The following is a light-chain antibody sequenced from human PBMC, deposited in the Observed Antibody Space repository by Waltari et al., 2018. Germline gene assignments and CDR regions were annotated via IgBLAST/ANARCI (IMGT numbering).Light chain of an antibody. CDR1: SSDVGSYNL. Sequence: QSALTQPASVSGSPGQSITISCTGTSSDVGSYNLVSWYQQHPGKSPKLMIYAGSKRPSGVSNRFSGSKSGNTASLTISGLQAEDEADYYCCSYAGIGTLYVFGTGTKVTVL. CDR3: CSYAGIGTLYV. J-gene: IGLJ1*01. CDR2: AGS. V-gene: IGLV2-23*01.